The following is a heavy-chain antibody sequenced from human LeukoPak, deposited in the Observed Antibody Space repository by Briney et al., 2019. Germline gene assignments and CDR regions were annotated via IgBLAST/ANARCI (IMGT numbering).Heavy chain of an antibody. J-gene: IGHJ1*01. D-gene: IGHD4-23*01. CDR2: ISSSSSYI. CDR3: ARDSPPGFGTTVVTQYFQH. Sequence: PGGSLRLSCAASGFTFSSYGMSWVRQAPGKGLEWVSSISSSSSYIYYADSVKGRFTISRDNAKNSLYLQMNSLRAEDTAVYYCARDSPPGFGTTVVTQYFQHWGQGTLVTVSS. CDR1: GFTFSSYG. V-gene: IGHV3-21*01.